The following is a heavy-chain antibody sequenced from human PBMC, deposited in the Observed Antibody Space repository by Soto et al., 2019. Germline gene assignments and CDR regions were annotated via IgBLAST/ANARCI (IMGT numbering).Heavy chain of an antibody. J-gene: IGHJ5*02. D-gene: IGHD3-10*01. CDR3: ARPLWFGDVNWFDP. CDR1: GYTFTSYA. CDR2: INAGNGNT. V-gene: IGHV1-3*01. Sequence: ASVKVCCKASGYTFTSYAMHWVRQAPGQRLEWMGWINAGNGNTKYSQKFQGRVTITRDTSASTAYMQLSSLRSEDTAVYYCARPLWFGDVNWFDPWGQGTLVTVSS.